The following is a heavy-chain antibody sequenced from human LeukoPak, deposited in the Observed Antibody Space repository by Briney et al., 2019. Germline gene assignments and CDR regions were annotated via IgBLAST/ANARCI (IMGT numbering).Heavy chain of an antibody. Sequence: GGSLRLSCAASGFTFNSYSMNWVRQAPGKGLEWVSSISSSSSYIYYADSVKGRFTISRDNAKNSLYLQMNSLRAEDTAVYYCAGAMILHRRHGAAFDIWGQGTMVTVSS. D-gene: IGHD3-16*01. J-gene: IGHJ3*02. CDR2: ISSSSSYI. CDR3: AGAMILHRRHGAAFDI. CDR1: GFTFNSYS. V-gene: IGHV3-21*01.